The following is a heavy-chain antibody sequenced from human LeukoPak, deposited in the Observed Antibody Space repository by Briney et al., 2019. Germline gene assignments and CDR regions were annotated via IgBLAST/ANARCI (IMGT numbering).Heavy chain of an antibody. CDR2: IYYSGST. D-gene: IGHD4-23*01. Sequence: SETLSLTCTVSGASISSDYWNWIRQPPGKGLEWIGYIYYSGSTYYNPSLKSRVTISVDTSKNQFSLKLSSVTAADTAVYYCARKYYGGNSGDAFDIWGQGTMVTVSS. V-gene: IGHV4-59*12. J-gene: IGHJ3*02. CDR1: GASISSDY. CDR3: ARKYYGGNSGDAFDI.